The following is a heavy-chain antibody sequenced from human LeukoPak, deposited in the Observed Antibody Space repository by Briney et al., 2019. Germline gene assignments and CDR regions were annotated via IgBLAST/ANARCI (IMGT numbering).Heavy chain of an antibody. D-gene: IGHD3-22*01. CDR1: GFTFSSYG. J-gene: IGHJ4*02. V-gene: IGHV3-9*01. CDR3: AKGPHYYDSSGYPYYFDY. Sequence: GRSLRLSCAASGFTFSSYGMHWVRQAPGKGLEWVSGISWNSGSIGYADSVKGRFTISRDNAKNSLYLQMNSLRAEDTALYYCAKGPHYYDSSGYPYYFDYWGQGTLVTVSS. CDR2: ISWNSGSI.